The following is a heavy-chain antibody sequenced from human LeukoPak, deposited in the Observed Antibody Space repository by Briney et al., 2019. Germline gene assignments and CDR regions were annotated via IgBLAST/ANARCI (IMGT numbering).Heavy chain of an antibody. Sequence: PSETLSLTCTVSGGSISSYYWSWIRQPPGKGLEWIGYIYYSGSTNYNPSLKSRVTISVDTSKNQFSLKLSSVTAADTAVYYCARIPGYCSSTSCYRAYYGMDVWGQGTTVTVSS. CDR2: IYYSGST. CDR1: GGSISSYY. J-gene: IGHJ6*02. V-gene: IGHV4-59*08. CDR3: ARIPGYCSSTSCYRAYYGMDV. D-gene: IGHD2-2*02.